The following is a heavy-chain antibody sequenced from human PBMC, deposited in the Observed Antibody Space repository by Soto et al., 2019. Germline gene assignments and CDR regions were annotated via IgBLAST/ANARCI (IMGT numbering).Heavy chain of an antibody. CDR1: GGSISSGGSY. D-gene: IGHD2-8*02. J-gene: IGHJ4*02. Sequence: SETLSLTCTVSGGSISSGGSYWSLIRQHPGKGLEWIGYIYYSGSTYYNPSLKSRVTISIDTSKNQFSLKLTSVTAADTAVYYCARDKITGLFDYWGQGTLVTVSS. CDR3: ARDKITGLFDY. CDR2: IYYSGST. V-gene: IGHV4-31*03.